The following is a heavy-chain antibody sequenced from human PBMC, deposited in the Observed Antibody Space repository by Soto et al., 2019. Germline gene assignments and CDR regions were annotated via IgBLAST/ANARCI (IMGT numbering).Heavy chain of an antibody. Sequence: SETLSLTCTVSGGSISSSSYYWGWIRQPPGKGPEWIGSIYYSGSTYYNPSLKSRVTISVDTSKNQFSLKLSSVTAADTAVYYCARPAATIFGVVIIKPPPLEYYYGMDVWGQGTTVTVSS. V-gene: IGHV4-39*01. CDR1: GGSISSSSYY. D-gene: IGHD3-3*01. CDR2: IYYSGST. CDR3: ARPAATIFGVVIIKPPPLEYYYGMDV. J-gene: IGHJ6*02.